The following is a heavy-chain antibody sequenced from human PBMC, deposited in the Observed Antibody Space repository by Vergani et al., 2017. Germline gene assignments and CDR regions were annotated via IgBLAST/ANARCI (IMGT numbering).Heavy chain of an antibody. J-gene: IGHJ5*02. V-gene: IGHV4-34*01. D-gene: IGHD3-3*01. Sequence: QVQLQQWGAGLLKPSETLSLTCAVYGGSFSGYYWSWIRQPPGKGLEWVGEINHSGSTNYNPSLKGRITISVDTSKNQFSLKLSSVTAADAAVYYCERYEFWSGDYPGRSWFDPWGQGTLVTVSS. CDR3: ERYEFWSGDYPGRSWFDP. CDR2: INHSGST. CDR1: GGSFSGYY.